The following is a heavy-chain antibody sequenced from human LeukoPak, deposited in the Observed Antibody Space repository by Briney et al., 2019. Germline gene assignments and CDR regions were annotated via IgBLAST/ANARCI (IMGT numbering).Heavy chain of an antibody. CDR3: ARGNYGDFFSFGFDY. CDR2: INPNSGGT. J-gene: IGHJ4*02. CDR1: GYTFTSYY. Sequence: ASVKVSCKASGYTFTSYYMHWVRQAPGQGLEWMGWINPNSGGTNYAQKFQGRVTMTRDTSISTAYMELSRLRSDDTAVYYCARGNYGDFFSFGFDYWGQGTLVTVSS. V-gene: IGHV1-2*02. D-gene: IGHD4-17*01.